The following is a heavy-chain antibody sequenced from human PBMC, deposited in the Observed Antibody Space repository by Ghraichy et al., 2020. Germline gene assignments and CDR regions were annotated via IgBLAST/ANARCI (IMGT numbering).Heavy chain of an antibody. V-gene: IGHV4-59*08. CDR1: GGSISSYY. CDR2: IYYSGST. CDR3: ARRVYGDYVGFWFDP. J-gene: IGHJ5*02. D-gene: IGHD4-17*01. Sequence: ETLSLTCTVSGGSISSYYWSWIRQPPGKGLEWIGYIYYSGSTNYNPSLKSRVTISVDTSKNQFSLKLSSVTAADTAVYYCARRVYGDYVGFWFDPWGQGTLVTVSS.